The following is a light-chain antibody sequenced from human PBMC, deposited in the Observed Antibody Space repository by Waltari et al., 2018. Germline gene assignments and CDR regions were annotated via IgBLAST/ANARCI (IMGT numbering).Light chain of an antibody. Sequence: QSVLTQPPSVSGAPGQRVTISCTGSSSQNRAGSDVPWYQQLPGTAPKLLIYHNNNRPSGVPDRFSGSKSGTSASLAITGLQAEDEADYYCQSYDGSLGGAVFGGGTQLTVL. CDR1: SSQNRAGSD. CDR2: HNN. CDR3: QSYDGSLGGAV. J-gene: IGLJ7*01. V-gene: IGLV1-40*01.